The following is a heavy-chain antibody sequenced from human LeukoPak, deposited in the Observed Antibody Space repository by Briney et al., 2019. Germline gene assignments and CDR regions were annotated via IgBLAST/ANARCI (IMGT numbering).Heavy chain of an antibody. D-gene: IGHD5-18*01. CDR1: GASMNTHY. CDR2: MLDTVTT. CDR3: ATIKRGDIFGYFDF. J-gene: IGHJ4*02. Sequence: SETLSLTCAVSGASMNTHYWSWIRQPPGKGLEWIGYMLDTVTTKDNPSLKSRFTLSADTSKNQFSLRLTSVTAADTAVYYCATIKRGDIFGYFDFWGQGIPVTVSS. V-gene: IGHV4-59*11.